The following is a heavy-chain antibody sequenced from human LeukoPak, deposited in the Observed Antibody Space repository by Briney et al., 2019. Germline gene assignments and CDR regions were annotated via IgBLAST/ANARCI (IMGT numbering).Heavy chain of an antibody. CDR2: INPNSGGT. CDR1: GYTFTGYY. J-gene: IGHJ4*02. D-gene: IGHD3/OR15-3a*01. CDR3: ARNPPRTGDFNS. Sequence: GASVKVSCKASGYTFTGYYMRWVRQAPGQGLEWMGWINPNSGGTNYAQKFQGWVTMTRDTSISTAYMELSALTSEDTAVYYCARNPPRTGDFNSWGQGALVTVSS. V-gene: IGHV1-2*04.